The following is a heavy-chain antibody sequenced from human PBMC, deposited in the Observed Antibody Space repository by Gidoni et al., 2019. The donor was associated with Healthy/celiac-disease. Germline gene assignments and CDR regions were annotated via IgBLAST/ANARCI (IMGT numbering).Heavy chain of an antibody. CDR3: ARGDIVVVESRARGFDP. CDR1: GFPFSSYG. D-gene: IGHD2-15*01. Sequence: QVQLVESGGGLVQPGRSLSLSCDASGFPFSSYGMHWVRQAPGKGLEWVAVIWYDGSNKYYADSVKGRFTISRDNSKNTLYLQMNSLRAEDTAVYYCARGDIVVVESRARGFDPWGQGTLVTVSS. V-gene: IGHV3-33*01. CDR2: IWYDGSNK. J-gene: IGHJ5*02.